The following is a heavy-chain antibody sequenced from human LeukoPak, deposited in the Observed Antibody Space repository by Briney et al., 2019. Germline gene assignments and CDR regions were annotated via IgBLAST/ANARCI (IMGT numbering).Heavy chain of an antibody. CDR2: IKQNGSEK. CDR1: GFTFSSYW. CDR3: ARLREIPVFGVVTKSTSYFDY. Sequence: GGSLRLSCAASGFTFSSYWMSWVRQAPGKGLEWVANIKQNGSEKYYVDSVKGRFTISRDNAKNSLYLQMNSLRAEDTAVYYCARLREIPVFGVVTKSTSYFDYWGQGTLVTVSS. J-gene: IGHJ4*02. D-gene: IGHD3-3*01. V-gene: IGHV3-7*01.